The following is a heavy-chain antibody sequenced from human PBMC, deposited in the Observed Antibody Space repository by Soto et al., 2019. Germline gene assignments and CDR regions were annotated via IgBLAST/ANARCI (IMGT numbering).Heavy chain of an antibody. CDR2: INAGNGNT. CDR3: ARGLAPYYFDY. D-gene: IGHD6-19*01. J-gene: IGHJ4*02. V-gene: IGHV1-3*01. Sequence: ASLKVSCKASGYTFTSYAMHWVRQAPGQRLEWMGWINAGNGNTKYSQKFQGRVTITRDTSASTAYMELSSLRSEDTAVYYCARGLAPYYFDYWGQGTLVNVSS. CDR1: GYTFTSYA.